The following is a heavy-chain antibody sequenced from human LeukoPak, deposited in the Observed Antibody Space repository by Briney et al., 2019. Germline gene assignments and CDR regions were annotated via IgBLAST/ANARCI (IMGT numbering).Heavy chain of an antibody. J-gene: IGHJ5*02. Sequence: GGSLRLSCAASGFTFSSYSMNWVRQAPGKGLEWVSGINWNGGSTGYADSVKGRFTISRDNAKNSLYLQMNSLRAEDAALYYCARDSVPMVRGVPTHWFDPWGQGTLVTVSS. V-gene: IGHV3-20*04. CDR1: GFTFSSYS. D-gene: IGHD3-10*01. CDR2: INWNGGST. CDR3: ARDSVPMVRGVPTHWFDP.